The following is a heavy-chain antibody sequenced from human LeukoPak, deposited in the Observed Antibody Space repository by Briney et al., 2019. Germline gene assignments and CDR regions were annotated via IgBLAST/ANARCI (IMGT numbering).Heavy chain of an antibody. CDR2: ISAYNGNT. CDR3: ATVWSAGLRKGGIDYFDY. Sequence: GASVKVSCKASGYTFTSYGISWVRQAPGQGLEWMGWISAYNGNTNYAQKLQGRVTMTTDTSTSTAYMELRSLRSDDTAVYYCATVWSAGLRKGGIDYFDYWGQGTLVTVSS. D-gene: IGHD3-16*01. CDR1: GYTFTSYG. J-gene: IGHJ4*02. V-gene: IGHV1-18*01.